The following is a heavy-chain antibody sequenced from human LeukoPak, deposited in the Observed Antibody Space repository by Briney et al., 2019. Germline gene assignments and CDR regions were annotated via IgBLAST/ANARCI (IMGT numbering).Heavy chain of an antibody. J-gene: IGHJ3*01. CDR3: AAQWLLHGAFDF. Sequence: RGSLRLSCAASGFTFSSYVMSGLRQAPGKGLGWVSSVTGSDGRTYYADSVKGRFTISRDNSKNTLYLQMNSLRAEDTAVYYCAAQWLLHGAFDFWGQGTTLTVSS. D-gene: IGHD6-19*01. CDR2: VTGSDGRT. CDR1: GFTFSSYV. V-gene: IGHV3-23*01.